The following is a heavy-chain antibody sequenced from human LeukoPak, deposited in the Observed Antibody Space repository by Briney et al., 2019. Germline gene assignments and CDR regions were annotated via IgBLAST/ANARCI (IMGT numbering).Heavy chain of an antibody. V-gene: IGHV3-7*05. J-gene: IGHJ3*02. CDR1: GFTFSFHW. CDR2: IKQDGGET. D-gene: IGHD7-27*01. Sequence: GGSLRLSCAASGFTFSFHWMSWVRQAPGKGLEWVANIKQDGGETNYVDAVKGRFTISRDNAKNSLSLQMSSLRVEDTALYYCARRILGIHDAFDIWGQGTMVTVSS. CDR3: ARRILGIHDAFDI.